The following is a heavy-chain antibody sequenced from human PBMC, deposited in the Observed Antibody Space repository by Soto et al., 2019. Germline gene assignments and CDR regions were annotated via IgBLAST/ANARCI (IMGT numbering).Heavy chain of an antibody. CDR2: ISDSGSNT. J-gene: IGHJ6*02. Sequence: AGGSLRLSCAAFGFKISSSSMNWVRQAPGRGLEWVAYISDSGSNTLYADSVKGRFTVSRDTAKNSLYLRMSGLRDEDRAVYYCAKDQSLSSSWYKGYYYYGMDVWGQGTTVTVAS. CDR3: AKDQSLSSSWYKGYYYYGMDV. D-gene: IGHD6-13*01. V-gene: IGHV3-48*02. CDR1: GFKISSSS.